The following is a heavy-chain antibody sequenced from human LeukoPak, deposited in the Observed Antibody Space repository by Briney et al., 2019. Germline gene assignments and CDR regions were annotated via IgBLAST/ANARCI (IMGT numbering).Heavy chain of an antibody. CDR1: GFTFSSYA. D-gene: IGHD2-21*01. J-gene: IGHJ4*02. V-gene: IGHV3-23*01. Sequence: AGGSLRLSCAASGFTFSSYAMSWVRQAPGKGLEWVSAISGSGGSTYYADSVKGRFIISRDTSKDTLYLQMSSLRPDDTAVYYCTKDPGTGGDHDYWGQGTLVTVSS. CDR2: ISGSGGST. CDR3: TKDPGTGGDHDY.